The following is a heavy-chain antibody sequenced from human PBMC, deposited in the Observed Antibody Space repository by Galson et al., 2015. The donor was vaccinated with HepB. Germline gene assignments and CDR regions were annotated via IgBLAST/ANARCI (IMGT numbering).Heavy chain of an antibody. CDR1: GNTFNV. CDR2: INAGNGDT. CDR3: ARGDSLDH. V-gene: IGHV1-3*01. Sequence: SVKVSCKASGNTFNVIHWVRQAPGQRLEWMGWINAGNGDTRYSQKFQGRVSITRDTSANTGNMELSSLRSEDTAVYYCARGDSLDHWGQGTLVTVSS. D-gene: IGHD3/OR15-3a*01. J-gene: IGHJ5*02.